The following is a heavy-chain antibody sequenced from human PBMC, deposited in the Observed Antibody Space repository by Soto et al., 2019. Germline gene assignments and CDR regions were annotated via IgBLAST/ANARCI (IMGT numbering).Heavy chain of an antibody. CDR3: ARDQKYDILTGYPDAFDI. CDR2: ISAYNGNT. CDR1: GYTFTSYG. V-gene: IGHV1-18*01. J-gene: IGHJ3*02. Sequence: ASVKVSCKASGYTFTSYGISWVRQAPGQGLEWMGWISAYNGNTNYAQKLQGRVTMTTDTSTSTAYMELRSLRSDDTAMYYCARDQKYDILTGYPDAFDIWGQGTMVTVSS. D-gene: IGHD3-9*01.